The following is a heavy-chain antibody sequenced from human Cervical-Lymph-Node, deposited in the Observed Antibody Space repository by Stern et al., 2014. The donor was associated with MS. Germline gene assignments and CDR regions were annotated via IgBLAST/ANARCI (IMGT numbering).Heavy chain of an antibody. Sequence: ESGPPLVKPTQTLTLTCTFSGFSLSTSGVGVGWIRQPPGKALECLALIYWNDVKEYSPSLRSRLTITKDTSTNQVVLTMTYVDPVDTATYYCAHEGRFIYGPAFDYWGQGTLVTVSS. J-gene: IGHJ4*02. CDR3: AHEGRFIYGPAFDY. V-gene: IGHV2-5*01. D-gene: IGHD5-18*01. CDR2: IYWNDVK. CDR1: GFSLSTSGVG.